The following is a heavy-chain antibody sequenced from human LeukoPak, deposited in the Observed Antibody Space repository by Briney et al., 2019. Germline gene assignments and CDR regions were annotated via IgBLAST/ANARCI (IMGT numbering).Heavy chain of an antibody. CDR1: GFTFSSYW. CDR3: ARGYYDILTGRPNCGMDV. V-gene: IGHV3-33*08. CDR2: IWYDGSNK. D-gene: IGHD3-9*01. J-gene: IGHJ6*02. Sequence: PGGSLRLSCAASGFTFSSYWMSWVRQAPGKGLEWVAVIWYDGSNKYYADSVKGRFTISRDNSKNTLYLQMNSLRAEDTAVYYCARGYYDILTGRPNCGMDVWGQGTTVTVSS.